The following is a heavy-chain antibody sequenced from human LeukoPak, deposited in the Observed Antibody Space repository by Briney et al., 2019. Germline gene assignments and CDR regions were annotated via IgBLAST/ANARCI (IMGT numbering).Heavy chain of an antibody. CDR2: IYYSGST. CDR3: ARQYQLLHHYYYYYMDV. V-gene: IGHV4-59*01. Sequence: SETLSLTCTVSGGSISSYYWSWSRKPPGKGLEWIGYIYYSGSTNYNPSLKSRVTISVDTSKNQFSLKLSSVTAADTAVYYCARQYQLLHHYYYYYMDVWGKGTTVTISS. CDR1: GGSISSYY. J-gene: IGHJ6*03. D-gene: IGHD2-2*02.